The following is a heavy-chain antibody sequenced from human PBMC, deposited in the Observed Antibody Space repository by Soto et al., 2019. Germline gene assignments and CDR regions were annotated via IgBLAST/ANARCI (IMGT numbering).Heavy chain of an antibody. Sequence: PSETLSLTCAVYGGSFSGYYWSWIRQPPGKGLEWIGEINHSGSTNYNPSLKSRVTISVDTSKNQFSLKLSSVTAADTAVYYCAMLVIVVVPAAIGFHYYYYMDVWGKGTTVTVSS. J-gene: IGHJ6*03. CDR1: GGSFSGYY. V-gene: IGHV4-34*01. D-gene: IGHD2-2*03. CDR3: AMLVIVVVPAAIGFHYYYYMDV. CDR2: INHSGST.